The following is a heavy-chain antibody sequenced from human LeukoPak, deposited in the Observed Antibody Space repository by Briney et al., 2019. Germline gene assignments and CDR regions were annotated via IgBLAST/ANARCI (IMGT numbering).Heavy chain of an antibody. J-gene: IGHJ4*02. V-gene: IGHV1-18*01. CDR3: AREYGYYDSSGYYSDY. D-gene: IGHD3-22*01. CDR2: VRADNGNT. CDR1: GYTFNSYG. Sequence: GASVKVSCKASGYTFNSYGISWVRQAPGHPLEWMGWVRADNGNTNYAQKPQGRVTMTTDTSTSTAYMELRSLRSDDTAVYYCAREYGYYDSSGYYSDYWGQGTLVTVSS.